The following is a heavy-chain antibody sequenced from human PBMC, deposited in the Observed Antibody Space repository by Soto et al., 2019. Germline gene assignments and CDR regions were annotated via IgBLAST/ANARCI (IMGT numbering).Heavy chain of an antibody. D-gene: IGHD3-3*01. CDR3: AKTGFWSDYRVADY. J-gene: IGHJ4*02. CDR2: INYSGST. CDR1: GGSMSSRSSY. Sequence: PSETLSLTCTVSGGSMSSRSSYWGWIRQPPGKGLEWIGSINYSGSTYDNPSLRSRITISVDTSKNQFSLKMSSVTAADTAVYFCAKTGFWSDYRVADYWGQGTLVTVSS. V-gene: IGHV4-39*01.